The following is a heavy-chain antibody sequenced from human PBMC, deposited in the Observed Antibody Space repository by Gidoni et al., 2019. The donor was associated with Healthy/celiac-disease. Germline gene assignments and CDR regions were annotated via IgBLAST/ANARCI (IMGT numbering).Heavy chain of an antibody. CDR3: AKNRGRDGYNLNDY. Sequence: QVQLVESGGGVVQPGRSLRLSCAASGLTFSSYAMHWVRQAPGKGLEWVAVISYDGSNKYYADSVKGRFTISRDNSKNTLYLQMNSLRAEDTAVYYCAKNRGRDGYNLNDYWGQGTLVTVSS. V-gene: IGHV3-30-3*02. J-gene: IGHJ4*02. D-gene: IGHD5-12*01. CDR2: ISYDGSNK. CDR1: GLTFSSYA.